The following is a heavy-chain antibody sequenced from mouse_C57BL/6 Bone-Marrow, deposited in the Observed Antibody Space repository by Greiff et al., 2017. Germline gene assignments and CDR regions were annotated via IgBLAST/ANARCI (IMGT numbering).Heavy chain of an antibody. J-gene: IGHJ2*01. D-gene: IGHD1-1*01. V-gene: IGHV1-76*01. CDR3: AREGTTVVAYYFDY. Sequence: QVQLQQSGAELVRPGASVKLSCKASGYTFTDYYINWVKQRPGQGLEWIARIYPGSGNTYYNEKFKGKATLTAEKSSSTAYMQLSSLTSEDSAVYFCAREGTTVVAYYFDYWGQGTTLTVSS. CDR2: IYPGSGNT. CDR1: GYTFTDYY.